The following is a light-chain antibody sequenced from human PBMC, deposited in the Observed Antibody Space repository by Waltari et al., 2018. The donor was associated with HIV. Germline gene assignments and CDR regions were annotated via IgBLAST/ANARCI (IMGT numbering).Light chain of an antibody. CDR1: QSVLYSSNNKNY. CDR2: SAS. CDR3: QQYYGSPRT. J-gene: IGKJ1*01. Sequence: DIVMTQSPDSLAVSLGERATINCKSSQSVLYSSNNKNYLAWYQQKPGQPPKLLIYSASTRASGVPDRFSGSGSAADFTLTISDLQAEDVAVYYCQQYYGSPRTFGQGTRLEIK. V-gene: IGKV4-1*01.